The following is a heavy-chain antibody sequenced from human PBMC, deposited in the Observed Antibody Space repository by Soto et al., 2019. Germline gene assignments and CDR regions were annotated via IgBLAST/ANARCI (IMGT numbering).Heavy chain of an antibody. D-gene: IGHD2-2*01. CDR1: AYTLTDYY. CDR3: ARSRMPDYNYQYYMDV. J-gene: IGHJ6*03. CDR2: INPNNGGT. V-gene: IGHV1-2*04. Sequence: ASVKVSCKASAYTLTDYYIHWVRQAPGQGLEWMGWINPNNGGTNYAQKFQDWVTMTRDTSINTAYVELSRLKSDDSAVFYCARSRMPDYNYQYYMDVWGTGTSVTVSS.